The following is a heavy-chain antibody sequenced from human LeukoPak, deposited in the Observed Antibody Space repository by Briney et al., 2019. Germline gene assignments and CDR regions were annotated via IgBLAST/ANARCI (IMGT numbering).Heavy chain of an antibody. J-gene: IGHJ4*02. D-gene: IGHD4-17*01. CDR1: GYTFTGYY. CDR3: ARTPGTTVTTRYFDY. V-gene: IGHV1-2*02. CDR2: INPSSGGT. Sequence: ASVKVSCKASGYTFTGYYMHWVRQAPGQGLEWMGWINPSSGGTNYAQKFQGRVTMTRDTSISTAYMELSRLRSDDTAVYYCARTPGTTVTTRYFDYWGQGTLVTVSS.